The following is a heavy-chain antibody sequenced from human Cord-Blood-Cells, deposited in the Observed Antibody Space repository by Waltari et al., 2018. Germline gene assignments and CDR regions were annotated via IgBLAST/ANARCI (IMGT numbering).Heavy chain of an antibody. V-gene: IGHV3-53*01. J-gene: IGHJ2*01. CDR2: MAGGSST. CDR3: ASRLDGYFDL. CDR1: GFTVSSNY. Sequence: EVQLVESGGGLIQPGGSLRLSCAASGFTVSSNYMSWVRQAPGTGLEWFSVMAGGSSTYYPSSLKGRFTISRDNSKNTLYLQMNSLRAEDTAVYYCASRLDGYFDLWGRGTLVTVSS.